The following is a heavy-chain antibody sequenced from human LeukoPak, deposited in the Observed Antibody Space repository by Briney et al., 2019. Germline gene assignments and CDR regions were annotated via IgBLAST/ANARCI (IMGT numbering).Heavy chain of an antibody. CDR3: ARHYDFWSGYYYAFDI. J-gene: IGHJ3*02. CDR2: ISGSGGST. V-gene: IGHV3-23*01. Sequence: GGSLRLSCAASGFTFSSYAMSWVRQAPGKGLEWVSAISGSGGSTYYADSVKGRFTISRDNSKNTLYLQMNSLRAEGTAVYYCARHYDFWSGYYYAFDIWGQGTMVTVSS. CDR1: GFTFSSYA. D-gene: IGHD3-3*01.